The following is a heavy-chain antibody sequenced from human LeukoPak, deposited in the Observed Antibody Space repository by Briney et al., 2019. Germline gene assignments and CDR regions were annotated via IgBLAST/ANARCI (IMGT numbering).Heavy chain of an antibody. J-gene: IGHJ3*02. D-gene: IGHD3-10*01. CDR2: ISTAGDP. CDR3: ARGIRAGVWAFDI. V-gene: IGHV3-13*04. CDR1: GFTVSNYD. Sequence: PGGSLRLSCAASGFTVSNYDLHWVREGTGKGLEWGSGISTAGDPYYPGSVKGRFTISRENAKKSLYLQMNSLRDGDTAVYYCARGIRAGVWAFDIWGQGTMVTVAS.